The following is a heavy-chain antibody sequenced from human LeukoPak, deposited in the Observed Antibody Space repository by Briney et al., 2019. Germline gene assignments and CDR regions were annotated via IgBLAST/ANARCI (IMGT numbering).Heavy chain of an antibody. CDR2: ISGSGSNT. CDR1: GFTFSGYA. Sequence: GGSLRLSCAASGFTFSGYAMSWARQAPGKGLEWVSGISGSGSNTYYADSVKGRFTISRDNAKNSLYLQMNSLRAEDTAVYYCARGNRHTIFLGENWFDPWGQGTLVTVSS. V-gene: IGHV3-23*01. CDR3: ARGNRHTIFLGENWFDP. J-gene: IGHJ5*02. D-gene: IGHD3-3*01.